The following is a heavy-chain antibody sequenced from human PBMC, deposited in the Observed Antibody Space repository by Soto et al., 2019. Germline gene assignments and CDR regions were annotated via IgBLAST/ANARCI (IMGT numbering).Heavy chain of an antibody. CDR3: ARDQSGAADI. CDR1: GDSMSSYY. CDR2: ISATGTT. D-gene: IGHD7-27*01. V-gene: IGHV4-4*07. J-gene: IGHJ3*02. Sequence: QVQLQESGPGLVEPSETLSLTCPVSGDSMSSYYWSWIRQSAEKGLEWIGRISATGTTSYIPSLQSRIRLSIDTSKNQFSLNLKFVTAADTAVYFCARDQSGAADIWGQGTMVTVS.